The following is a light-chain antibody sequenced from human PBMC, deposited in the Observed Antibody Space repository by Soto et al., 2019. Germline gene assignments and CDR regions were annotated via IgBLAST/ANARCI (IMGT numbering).Light chain of an antibody. Sequence: DIQMTQSPSSVSAYVGDRVTITCRASQGISSWLAWYQQKPGKAPNLLIYGASSIQSGVPSRFSGSGSGTDFPLTISRLQPEDSATYYCQQANRSPLTFGGGTKVEIK. CDR1: QGISSW. J-gene: IGKJ4*01. CDR2: GAS. CDR3: QQANRSPLT. V-gene: IGKV1D-12*01.